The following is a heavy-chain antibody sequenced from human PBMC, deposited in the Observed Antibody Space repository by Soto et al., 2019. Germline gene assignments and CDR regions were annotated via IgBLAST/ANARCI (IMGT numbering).Heavy chain of an antibody. CDR1: GFTFSSYE. CDR3: AREYHRSGAFAI. D-gene: IGHD2-2*01. J-gene: IGHJ3*02. CDR2: ISSSGSTI. Sequence: GGSLRLSCAASGFTFSSYEMNWVRQAPGKGLEWVSYISSSGSTIYYADSVKGRFTISRDNAKNSLYLQMNSLRAEDTAVYYCAREYHRSGAFAIWGQGTMVTVSS. V-gene: IGHV3-48*03.